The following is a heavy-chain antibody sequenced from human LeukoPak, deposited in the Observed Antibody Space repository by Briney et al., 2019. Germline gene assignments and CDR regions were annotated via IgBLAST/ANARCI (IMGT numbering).Heavy chain of an antibody. CDR1: GFTFSSYE. J-gene: IGHJ4*02. CDR3: ARDRGYDSSGYSPYFDY. V-gene: IGHV3-48*03. CDR2: ISSSGSTI. D-gene: IGHD3-22*01. Sequence: GGSLRLSCAASGFTFSSYEMNWVRQAPGKGLEWVSYISSSGSTIYYADSVKGRFTISRDNAKNPLYLQMNSLRAEDTAVYYCARDRGYDSSGYSPYFDYWGQGTLVTVSS.